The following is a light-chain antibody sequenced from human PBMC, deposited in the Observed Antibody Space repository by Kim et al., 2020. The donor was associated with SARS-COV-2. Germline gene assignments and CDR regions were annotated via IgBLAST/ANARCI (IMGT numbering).Light chain of an antibody. J-gene: IGKJ1*01. V-gene: IGKV3-20*01. Sequence: PGDAATLSCRASQTITNRYLAWYQQKPGQAPRLLIYGASSRATGIPDRFSGSGSGTDFTLTISRLEPEDFGVYYCQQYGSPPRTFGQGTKVDIK. CDR2: GAS. CDR3: QQYGSPPRT. CDR1: QTITNRY.